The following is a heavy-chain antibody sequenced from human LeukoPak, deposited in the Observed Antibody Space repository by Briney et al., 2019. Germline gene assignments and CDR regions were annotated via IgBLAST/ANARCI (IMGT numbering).Heavy chain of an antibody. CDR2: ISYDGSNK. D-gene: IGHD3-22*01. V-gene: IGHV3-30-3*01. Sequence: PGRSLRLSCAASGFTFSSYAMHWVRQAPGKGLEWVAVISYDGSNKYYADSVKGRFTISRDNSKNTLYLQMNSLRAEDTAVYYCARDRAMIVSNLEYWGQGTLVTVSS. J-gene: IGHJ4*02. CDR3: ARDRAMIVSNLEY. CDR1: GFTFSSYA.